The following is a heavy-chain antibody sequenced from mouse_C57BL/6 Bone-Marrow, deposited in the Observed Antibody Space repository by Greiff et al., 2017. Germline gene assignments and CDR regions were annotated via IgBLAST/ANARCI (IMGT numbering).Heavy chain of an antibody. CDR3: ARGYSSGYVDYAMDY. CDR2: INPSNGGT. Sequence: QVQLKQPGTELVKPGASVKLSCKASGYTFTSYWMHWVKQRPGQGLEWIGNINPSNGGTNYNEKFKSKATLTVDKSSSTAYMQLSSLTSEEAAVYYCARGYSSGYVDYAMDYWGQGTSVTVSS. V-gene: IGHV1-53*01. J-gene: IGHJ4*01. D-gene: IGHD3-2*02. CDR1: GYTFTSYW.